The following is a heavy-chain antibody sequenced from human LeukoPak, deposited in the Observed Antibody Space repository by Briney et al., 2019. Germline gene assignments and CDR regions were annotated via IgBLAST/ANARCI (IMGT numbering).Heavy chain of an antibody. D-gene: IGHD5-18*01. J-gene: IGHJ4*02. CDR1: GFTFSSYA. CDR2: ISYDGSNK. V-gene: IGHV3-30-3*01. CDR3: AKDTVDTAMPSGY. Sequence: GRSLRLSCAASGFTFSSYAMHWVRQAPGKGLEWVAVISYDGSNKYYADSVKGRFTISRDNSKNTLYLQMNSLRAEDTAVYYCAKDTVDTAMPSGYWGQGTLVTVSS.